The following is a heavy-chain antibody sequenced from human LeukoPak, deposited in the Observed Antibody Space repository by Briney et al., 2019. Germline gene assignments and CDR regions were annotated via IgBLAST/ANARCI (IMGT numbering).Heavy chain of an antibody. CDR3: VPIFHPDLKDY. CDR2: ISSNGGST. Sequence: GGSLRLSCSASGFTFSTYAIQWVRQAPGKGLEYVSGISSNGGSTNYADSVKGRFTISRDNSKNTLYLQMSSLRAEDTAVYYCVPIFHPDLKDYWGQGTLVTVSS. V-gene: IGHV3-64D*09. CDR1: GFTFSTYA. D-gene: IGHD3-3*01. J-gene: IGHJ4*02.